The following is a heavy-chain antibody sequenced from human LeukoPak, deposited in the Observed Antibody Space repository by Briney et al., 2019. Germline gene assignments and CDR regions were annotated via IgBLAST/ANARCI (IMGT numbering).Heavy chain of an antibody. J-gene: IGHJ3*02. Sequence: ASVKVSCKASGYIFTGDYMHWVRQAPGQGLEWMGWINPNSGGTNYAQKFQGRVTMTRDTSISTAYMELSRLRSDDTAVYCCARGVTYYDFWSGYYSRAFDIWGQGTMVTVSS. V-gene: IGHV1-2*02. CDR1: GYIFTGDY. CDR2: INPNSGGT. CDR3: ARGVTYYDFWSGYYSRAFDI. D-gene: IGHD3-3*01.